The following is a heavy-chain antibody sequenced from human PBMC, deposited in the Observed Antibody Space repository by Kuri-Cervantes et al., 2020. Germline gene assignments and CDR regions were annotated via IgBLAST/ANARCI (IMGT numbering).Heavy chain of an antibody. CDR1: GFTFSSYA. J-gene: IGHJ4*02. D-gene: IGHD5-12*01. V-gene: IGHV3-23*01. Sequence: SCAASGFTFSSYAMSWVRQAPGKGLEWVSAISGSGGSTYYADSVKGRFTISRDNSKNTPYLQMNSLRAEDTAVYYCAIMGYSGYDFFYWGQGTLVTVSS. CDR3: AIMGYSGYDFFY. CDR2: ISGSGGST.